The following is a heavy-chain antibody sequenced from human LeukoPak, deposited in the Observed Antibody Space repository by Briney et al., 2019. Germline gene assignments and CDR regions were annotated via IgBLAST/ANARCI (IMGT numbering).Heavy chain of an antibody. J-gene: IGHJ2*01. CDR1: GYTFTSYA. Sequence: ASVKVSCKASGYTFTSYAMHWVRQAPGQRLEWMGWSNAGNGNTKYSQEFQGRVTITRDTSASTAYMELSSLRSEDTAVYYCARDHSSWLRFGTLYWYFDLWGRGTLVTVSS. CDR2: SNAGNGNT. CDR3: ARDHSSWLRFGTLYWYFDL. V-gene: IGHV1-3*02. D-gene: IGHD5-12*01.